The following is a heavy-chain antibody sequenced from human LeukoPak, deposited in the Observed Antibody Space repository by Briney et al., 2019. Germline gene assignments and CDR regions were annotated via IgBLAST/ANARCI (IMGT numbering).Heavy chain of an antibody. CDR2: IYYSGST. J-gene: IGHJ5*02. Sequence: SETLSLTCTVSGGSISSYYWSWIRQPPGKGLEWIGYIYYSGSTNYNPSLKSRVTISVDTSKNQFSLKLSSVTAADTAVYYCARAYCGSTSCYTPRWFDPWGQGTLVTVSS. V-gene: IGHV4-59*01. D-gene: IGHD2-2*02. CDR1: GGSISSYY. CDR3: ARAYCGSTSCYTPRWFDP.